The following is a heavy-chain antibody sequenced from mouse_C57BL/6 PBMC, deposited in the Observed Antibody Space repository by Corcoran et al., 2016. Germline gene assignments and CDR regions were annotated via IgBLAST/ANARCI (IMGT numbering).Heavy chain of an antibody. Sequence: QIQLVQSGPELKKPGETVMISCKASGSTFTTYGMSWVKQAPGKGLKWMGWINTYSGVPSYADDFKGRFAFSFETSASTAYFQINNLKNEDTATYFCARAGNGYVYAMDYWGQGTSVTVSS. V-gene: IGHV9-3*01. CDR3: ARAGNGYVYAMDY. J-gene: IGHJ4*01. CDR1: GSTFTTYG. CDR2: INTYSGVP. D-gene: IGHD2-2*01.